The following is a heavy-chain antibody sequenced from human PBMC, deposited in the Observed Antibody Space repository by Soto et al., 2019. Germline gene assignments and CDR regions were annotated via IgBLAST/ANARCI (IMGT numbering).Heavy chain of an antibody. J-gene: IGHJ6*02. CDR2: INAGNGNT. Sequence: GASVKVSCKASGYTFTSYAMHWVRQAPGQRLEWMGWINAGNGNTKYSQKFQGRVTITRDTSASTTYMELSSLRSEDTAVYYCARGRLPFQRYYYYGMDVWGQGTTVTVSS. CDR1: GYTFTSYA. V-gene: IGHV1-3*01. D-gene: IGHD6-25*01. CDR3: ARGRLPFQRYYYYGMDV.